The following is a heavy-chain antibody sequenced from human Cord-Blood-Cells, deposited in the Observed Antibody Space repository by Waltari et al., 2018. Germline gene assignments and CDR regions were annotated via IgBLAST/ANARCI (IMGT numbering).Heavy chain of an antibody. CDR2: ISGSGGST. D-gene: IGHD3-22*01. J-gene: IGHJ4*02. CDR3: AKQSITMIVVVITRGYFDY. V-gene: IGHV3-23*01. CDR1: GFTFSSYA. Sequence: EVQLLESGEGLVQPGGSLRLSCAASGFTFSSYAMSGVRQAPGKGLEWVSAISGSGGSTYYADAVKGRFTISRDNSKNTLYLQMNSLRAEDTAVYYCAKQSITMIVVVITRGYFDYWGQGTLVTVSS.